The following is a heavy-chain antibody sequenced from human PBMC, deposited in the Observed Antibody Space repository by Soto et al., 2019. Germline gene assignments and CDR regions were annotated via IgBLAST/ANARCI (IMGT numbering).Heavy chain of an antibody. Sequence: GASVKVSCKASGGTFSSYAISWVRQAPGQGLEWMGGIIPIFGTANYAQKFQGRVTITADESTSTAYMELSSLRSEDTAVYYCARDDYDFWSGYTTYYYYGMDVWGQGTTVNVSS. D-gene: IGHD3-3*01. V-gene: IGHV1-69*13. J-gene: IGHJ6*02. CDR2: IIPIFGTA. CDR1: GGTFSSYA. CDR3: ARDDYDFWSGYTTYYYYGMDV.